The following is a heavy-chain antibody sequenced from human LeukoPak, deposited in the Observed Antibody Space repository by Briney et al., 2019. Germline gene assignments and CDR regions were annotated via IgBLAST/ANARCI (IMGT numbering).Heavy chain of an antibody. CDR2: ITSGVGIT. Sequence: GGSLRLSCVASGFTFSNYGMNWVRQAPGKGLEWVSIITSGVGITYYADSVKGRFTISRDNSKNTLYLQMSSLRAEDTAVYYCVKSGKKSIAARPGDYWGQGTLVTVSS. V-gene: IGHV3-23*01. CDR1: GFTFSNYG. J-gene: IGHJ4*02. CDR3: VKSGKKSIAARPGDY. D-gene: IGHD6-6*01.